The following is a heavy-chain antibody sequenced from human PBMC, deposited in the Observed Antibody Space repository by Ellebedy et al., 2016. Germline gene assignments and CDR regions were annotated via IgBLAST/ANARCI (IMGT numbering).Heavy chain of an antibody. CDR2: IDSGGNS. D-gene: IGHD6-13*01. CDR1: GFTVTNDY. J-gene: IGHJ4*02. Sequence: GESLKISXVGSGFTVTNDYMTWVRQAPGKGLEWVSVIDSGGNSYYADSVKGRFTISRDSPKNTLYLQMNSLRDEDTAVYYCARDLIAAATYYFDYWGQGTLVTVSS. V-gene: IGHV3-66*01. CDR3: ARDLIAAATYYFDY.